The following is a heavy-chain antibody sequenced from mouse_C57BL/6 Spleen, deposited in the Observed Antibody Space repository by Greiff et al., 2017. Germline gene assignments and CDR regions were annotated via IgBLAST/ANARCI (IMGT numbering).Heavy chain of an antibody. Sequence: EVQLVESGPGLVKPSQSLSLTCSVTGYSITSGYYWNWIRQFPGNKLEWMGYISYDGSNNYNPSLKNRISITRDTSKNQFFLKLNSVTTEDTATYYCARERGDYWGQGTSVTVSS. V-gene: IGHV3-6*01. CDR2: ISYDGSN. CDR1: GYSITSGYY. J-gene: IGHJ4*01. CDR3: ARERGDY.